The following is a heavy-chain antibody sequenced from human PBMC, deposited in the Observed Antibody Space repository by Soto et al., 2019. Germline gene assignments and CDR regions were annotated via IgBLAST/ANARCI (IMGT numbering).Heavy chain of an antibody. V-gene: IGHV1-18*01. CDR1: GYTFTSYG. CDR2: ISAYNGNT. D-gene: IGHD2-15*01. Sequence: GASVKVSCKASGYTFTSYGISWVRQAPGQGLEWMGWISAYNGNTNYAQKLQGRVTMTTDTSTSTAYMELRSLRSDDTAVYYCARALRYCSGGSCYSERSNWFDPWGQGTLVTVSS. J-gene: IGHJ5*02. CDR3: ARALRYCSGGSCYSERSNWFDP.